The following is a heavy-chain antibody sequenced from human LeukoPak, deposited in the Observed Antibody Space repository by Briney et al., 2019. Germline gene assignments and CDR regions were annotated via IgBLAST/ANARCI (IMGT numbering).Heavy chain of an antibody. V-gene: IGHV3-30*04. CDR3: ASTYGGPYYHYFDS. Sequence: GGSLRLSCAASGLTFSNYAMHWVREAPGTGLEWVAVISYDGSNKYYADSVKGRFTISRDNSKNTLYLQMNSLRAEDTAVYYCASTYGGPYYHYFDSWGRGTLVTVSS. J-gene: IGHJ4*02. CDR2: ISYDGSNK. CDR1: GLTFSNYA. D-gene: IGHD4-23*01.